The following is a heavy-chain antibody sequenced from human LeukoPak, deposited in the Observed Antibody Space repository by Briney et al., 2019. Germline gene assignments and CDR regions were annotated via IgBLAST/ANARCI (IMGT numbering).Heavy chain of an antibody. CDR1: GFTFSSYS. Sequence: GGSLRLSCAASGFTFSSYSMNWARQAPGKGLEWVGFIRSKAYGGTTEYAASVKGRFTISRDDSKSIAYLQMNSLKTEDSAVYYCTRDVSGRRLDYWGQGTLVTVSS. J-gene: IGHJ4*02. D-gene: IGHD1-26*01. CDR2: IRSKAYGGTT. V-gene: IGHV3-49*04. CDR3: TRDVSGRRLDY.